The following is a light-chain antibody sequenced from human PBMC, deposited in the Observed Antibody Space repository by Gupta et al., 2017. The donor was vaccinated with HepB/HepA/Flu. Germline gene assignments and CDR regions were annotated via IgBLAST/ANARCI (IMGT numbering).Light chain of an antibody. J-gene: IGLJ1*01. V-gene: IGLV2-14*01. CDR3: TSYKSRSREV. CDR2: DVS. Sequence: QSALTQPASVSGSPGQSITISCTGTSSDVGVYNYVSWYQQHPGTPPQRMCYDVSNRPSGASNLCAANNAATTAFTNXCXHQAEDXSYYYSTSYKSRSREVFGTGTKVTVL. CDR1: SSDVGVYNY.